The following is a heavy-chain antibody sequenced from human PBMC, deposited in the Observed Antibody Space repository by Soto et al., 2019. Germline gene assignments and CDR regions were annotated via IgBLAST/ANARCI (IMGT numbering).Heavy chain of an antibody. CDR3: ARDRRLGYCSGGSCYSGYYYGMDV. CDR2: IYSGGST. Sequence: EVQLVESGGGLIQPGGSLRLSCAASGFTVSSNYMSWVSQAPGKGLEWVSVIYSGGSTYYADSVKGRFTISRDNSKNTLYLQMNSLRAEDTAVYYCARDRRLGYCSGGSCYSGYYYGMDVWGQGTTVTVSS. CDR1: GFTVSSNY. D-gene: IGHD2-15*01. V-gene: IGHV3-53*01. J-gene: IGHJ6*02.